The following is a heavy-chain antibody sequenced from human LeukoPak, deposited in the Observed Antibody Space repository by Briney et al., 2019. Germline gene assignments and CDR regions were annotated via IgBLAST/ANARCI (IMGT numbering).Heavy chain of an antibody. Sequence: GGPLAFPGAASRLTFGDNYRIWIPQAQGKGWEWVSYISDSDRTIYYADSVKGRFTISRDNAKNSLYLQMNSLRAEDTAVYYCATVHFGFFDSWGQGTLVTVSS. CDR2: ISDSDRTI. CDR1: RLTFGDNY. CDR3: ATVHFGFFDS. V-gene: IGHV3-11*01. J-gene: IGHJ4*02. D-gene: IGHD3-3*01.